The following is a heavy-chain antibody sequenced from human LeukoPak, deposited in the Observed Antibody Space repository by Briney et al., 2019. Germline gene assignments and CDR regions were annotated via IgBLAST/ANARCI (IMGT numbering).Heavy chain of an antibody. V-gene: IGHV3-30-3*01. CDR3: AREIQGGNPFYY. CDR1: AFTLSKYA. Sequence: PGGSLRLSCAASAFTLSKYAMHWVRQAPGKGMEWAAAIPYDGSNNYFADSVKGRFTISRDNSKNTLSLQMNSLRTEDTAVYYCAREIQGGNPFYYWGQGTLVTVSS. D-gene: IGHD4-23*01. CDR2: IPYDGSNN. J-gene: IGHJ4*02.